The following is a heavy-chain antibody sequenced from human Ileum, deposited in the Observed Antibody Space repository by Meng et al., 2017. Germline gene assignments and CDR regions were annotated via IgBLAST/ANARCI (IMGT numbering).Heavy chain of an antibody. CDR1: GYTLTNYA. V-gene: IGHV7-4-1*02. CDR3: TRDGYSDCSRTSCFDQ. Sequence: QVQLGQSGSELRKPGASVKVSCKASGYTLTNYAINWVRQAPGQGLEWMGWISTNTGNPTYAQGFTGRFVFSLDTSVSTAYLQISSLKADDTAVYYCTRDGYSDCSRTSCFDQWGQGTLVTVSS. J-gene: IGHJ4*02. D-gene: IGHD2-2*01. CDR2: ISTNTGNP.